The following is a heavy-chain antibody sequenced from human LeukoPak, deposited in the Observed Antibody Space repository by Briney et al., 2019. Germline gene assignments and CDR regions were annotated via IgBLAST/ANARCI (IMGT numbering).Heavy chain of an antibody. J-gene: IGHJ4*02. CDR2: ISYDGSNK. CDR1: GFTFSSYG. Sequence: GGSLRLSCAASGFTFSSYGMHWVRQAPGKGLEWVAVISYDGSNKYYADSVKGRFTISRDNSKNTLYLQMNSLRAEDTAVYYCARDMVRSGQEAAQYLDYWGQGTLVTVSS. D-gene: IGHD3-3*01. CDR3: ARDMVRSGQEAAQYLDY. V-gene: IGHV3-30*03.